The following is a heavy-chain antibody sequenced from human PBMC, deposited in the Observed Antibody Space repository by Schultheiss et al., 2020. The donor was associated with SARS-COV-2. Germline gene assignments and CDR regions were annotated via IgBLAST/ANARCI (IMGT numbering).Heavy chain of an antibody. D-gene: IGHD6-6*01. J-gene: IGHJ3*02. CDR2: ISYDGSNK. Sequence: GGSLRLSCAASGFTFSSYGMHWVRQAPGKGLEWVAVISYDGSNKYYADSVKGRFTISRDNSKNTLYLQMNSLRAEDTAVYYCARAIGSSSTAYAFDIWGQGTMVTVSS. CDR1: GFTFSSYG. CDR3: ARAIGSSSTAYAFDI. V-gene: IGHV3-30*03.